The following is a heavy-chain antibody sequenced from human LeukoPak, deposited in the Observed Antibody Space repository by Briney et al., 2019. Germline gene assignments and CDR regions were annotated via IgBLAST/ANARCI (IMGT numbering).Heavy chain of an antibody. V-gene: IGHV3-13*04. Sequence: GGSLRLSCAAFGFTFSTSDMHWVRQPRGRGLEWVSGIGKVGDIYYLGSVRGRFTISRDNGKNSLYLQMNSLRAGDTALYYCVRGSPIGFDPWAQGTLVTVSS. D-gene: IGHD2-15*01. CDR3: VRGSPIGFDP. CDR1: GFTFSTSD. J-gene: IGHJ5*02. CDR2: IGKVGDI.